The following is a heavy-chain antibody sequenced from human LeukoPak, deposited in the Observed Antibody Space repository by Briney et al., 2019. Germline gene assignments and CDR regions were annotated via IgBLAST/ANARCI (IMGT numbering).Heavy chain of an antibody. J-gene: IGHJ4*02. V-gene: IGHV1-46*01. CDR3: ARALWFGERHLFRLMDDY. CDR1: GYTFTSYY. Sequence: ASVKVSCTASGYTFTSYYMHWVRQAPGQGLEWMGIINPSGGSTSYAQKFQGRVTMTRDMSTSTVYMELSSLRSEDTAVYYCARALWFGERHLFRLMDDYWGQGTLVTVSS. CDR2: INPSGGST. D-gene: IGHD3-10*01.